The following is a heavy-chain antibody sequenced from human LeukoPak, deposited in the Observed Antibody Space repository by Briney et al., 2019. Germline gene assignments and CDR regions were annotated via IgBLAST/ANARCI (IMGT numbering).Heavy chain of an antibody. J-gene: IGHJ6*03. D-gene: IGHD2-2*02. CDR3: AREYCSSASCFTFDYYYYYMDV. Sequence: TGGSLRLSCAASGFTFSTYSMNWVRQAPGKGLEWISYISSNSDAIYYADSVKGRFTISRDNAKNSLYLQVTSLRAEDTAVYYCAREYCSSASCFTFDYYYYYMDVWGKRTTVTVSS. CDR2: ISSNSDAI. V-gene: IGHV3-48*04. CDR1: GFTFSTYS.